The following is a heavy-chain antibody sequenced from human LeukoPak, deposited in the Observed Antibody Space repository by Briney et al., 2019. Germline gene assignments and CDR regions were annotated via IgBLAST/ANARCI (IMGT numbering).Heavy chain of an antibody. J-gene: IGHJ4*02. Sequence: GGSLRLSCAASGFTFGSYAMHWVRQAPGKGLEWVAIISYDGSNKYYADSVKGRFTISRDSSKNTLFLQMNSLRAVDTAVYYCARGPGKYQLLDFDYWGQGTLVTVSS. CDR1: GFTFGSYA. CDR2: ISYDGSNK. V-gene: IGHV3-30*04. D-gene: IGHD2-2*01. CDR3: ARGPGKYQLLDFDY.